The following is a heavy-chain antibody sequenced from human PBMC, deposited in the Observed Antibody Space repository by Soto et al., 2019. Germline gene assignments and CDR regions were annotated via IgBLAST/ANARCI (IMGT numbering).Heavy chain of an antibody. CDR3: ALYYDSSGSYDY. CDR2: INPSGGST. V-gene: IGHV1-46*01. D-gene: IGHD3-22*01. Sequence: ASVKVSCEASGYTFTSYYIHWVRQAPGQGLEWMGIINPSGGSTSYAQKFQGRVTMIRDTSTSTVYMELSSLRFEDTAVYYCALYYDSSGSYDYWGQGPMVTV. CDR1: GYTFTSYY. J-gene: IGHJ4*02.